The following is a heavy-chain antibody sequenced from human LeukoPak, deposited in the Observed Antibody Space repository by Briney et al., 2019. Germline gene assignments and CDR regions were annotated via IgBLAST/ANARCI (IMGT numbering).Heavy chain of an antibody. Sequence: ASVQVSCKASGYPFPGYYMHWVRQAPGQGLEWMGWINPNSGGTNYAQKFQGRVTMTRDTSISTAYMELSRLRSDDTAVYYCAREKRIAAAGTFWFDPWGQGTLVTVSS. CDR2: INPNSGGT. D-gene: IGHD6-13*01. J-gene: IGHJ5*02. CDR1: GYPFPGYY. V-gene: IGHV1-2*02. CDR3: AREKRIAAAGTFWFDP.